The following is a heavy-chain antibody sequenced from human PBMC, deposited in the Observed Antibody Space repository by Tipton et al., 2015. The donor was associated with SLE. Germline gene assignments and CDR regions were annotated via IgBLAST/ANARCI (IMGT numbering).Heavy chain of an antibody. CDR1: GGSISSGGYY. J-gene: IGHJ2*01. V-gene: IGHV4-31*03. D-gene: IGHD5-24*01. CDR3: ARDLAGATIDWYFDL. Sequence: TLSLTCTVSGGSISSGGYYWSWIRQHPGKGLEWIGYIYYSGSTYYNPSLKSRVTISVDTSKNQFSLKLSSVTVADTAVYYCARDLAGATIDWYFDLWGRGTLVTVSS. CDR2: IYYSGST.